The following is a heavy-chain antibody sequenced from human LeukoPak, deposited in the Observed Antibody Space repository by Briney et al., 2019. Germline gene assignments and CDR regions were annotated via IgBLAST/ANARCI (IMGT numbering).Heavy chain of an antibody. CDR2: ISWNSGSI. Sequence: PGRSLRLSCAASRFTFDDYAMHWVRQAPGKGLEWVSGISWNSGSIGYADSVKGRFTISRDNAKNSLYLQMNSLRAEDTALYYCASDGQLADYWGQGTLVTVSS. CDR1: RFTFDDYA. J-gene: IGHJ4*02. CDR3: ASDGQLADY. V-gene: IGHV3-9*01. D-gene: IGHD6-6*01.